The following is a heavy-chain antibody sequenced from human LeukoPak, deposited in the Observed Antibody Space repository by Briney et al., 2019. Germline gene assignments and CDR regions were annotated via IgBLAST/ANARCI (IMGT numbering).Heavy chain of an antibody. CDR3: AKDLLRWSQGGLDY. Sequence: PGRSLRLSCAASGFTFSSYGMHWVRQAPGKGLEWVAVISYDGSNKYYADSVKGRFTISSDNSKNTLYLQMNSLRAEDTAVYYCAKDLLRWSQGGLDYWGQGTLVTVSS. J-gene: IGHJ4*02. CDR2: ISYDGSNK. V-gene: IGHV3-30*18. D-gene: IGHD4-23*01. CDR1: GFTFSSYG.